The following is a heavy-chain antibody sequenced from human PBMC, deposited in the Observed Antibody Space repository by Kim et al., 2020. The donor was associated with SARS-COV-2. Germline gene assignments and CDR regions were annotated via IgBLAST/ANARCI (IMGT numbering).Heavy chain of an antibody. Sequence: GGSLRLSCAASGFTFSSYGMHWVRQAPGKGLEWVAVIWYDGSNKYYADSVKGRFTISRDNSKNTLYLQMNSLRAEDTAVYYCARVPMTDYSSSPSHYYYYGMDVWGQGTTVTVSS. J-gene: IGHJ6*02. CDR1: GFTFSSYG. CDR2: IWYDGSNK. V-gene: IGHV3-33*01. D-gene: IGHD6-6*01. CDR3: ARVPMTDYSSSPSHYYYYGMDV.